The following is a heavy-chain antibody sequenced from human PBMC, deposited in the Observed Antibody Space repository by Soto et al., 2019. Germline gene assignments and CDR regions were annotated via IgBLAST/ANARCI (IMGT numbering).Heavy chain of an antibody. D-gene: IGHD3-3*02. Sequence: ASVKASCKASGYTFTSYYMHWVRQAPGQGLEWMGIINPSGGSTSYAQKFQGRVTMTRDTSTSTVYMELSSVTAADTAVYYCARNVGPHLSHYFDYWGQGTLVTVSS. CDR1: GYTFTSYY. CDR2: INPSGGST. J-gene: IGHJ4*02. V-gene: IGHV1-46*01. CDR3: ARNVGPHLSHYFDY.